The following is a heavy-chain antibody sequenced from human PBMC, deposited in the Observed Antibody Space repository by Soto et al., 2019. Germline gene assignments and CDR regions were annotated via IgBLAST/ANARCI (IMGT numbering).Heavy chain of an antibody. J-gene: IGHJ5*02. CDR3: ASEQQQLGLNWFDP. CDR1: GGSISSYY. CDR2: IYYSGST. D-gene: IGHD6-13*01. Sequence: SETLSLTCTVSGGSISSYYWSWIRQPPGKGLEWIGYIYYSGSTNYNPSLKSRVTISVDTSKNQFSLKLSSVTAADTAVYYCASEQQQLGLNWFDPWGQGTLVTVSS. V-gene: IGHV4-59*01.